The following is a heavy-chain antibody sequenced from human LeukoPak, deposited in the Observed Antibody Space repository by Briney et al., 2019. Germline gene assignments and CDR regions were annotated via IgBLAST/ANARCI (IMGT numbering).Heavy chain of an antibody. CDR3: ARESGTDLSRQSDAFDI. Sequence: GGSLRLSCAASGFSFSSHWMHWVGQAPGKGWGGSSLVKTDGSSTSYAESVRGRFTISRDNAKNTVNLQMNNLGVEDTAVYYCARESGTDLSRQSDAFDIWGQGTMVTVS. CDR1: GFSFSSHW. J-gene: IGHJ3*02. CDR2: VKTDGSST. V-gene: IGHV3-74*01. D-gene: IGHD2/OR15-2a*01.